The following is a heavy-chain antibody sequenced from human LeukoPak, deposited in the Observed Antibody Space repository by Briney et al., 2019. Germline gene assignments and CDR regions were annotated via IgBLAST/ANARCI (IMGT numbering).Heavy chain of an antibody. V-gene: IGHV3-66*01. CDR1: GFTLSSNY. J-gene: IGHJ4*02. CDR2: IYSGGST. Sequence: AGGSLRLSCAASGFTLSSNYMSWVRQAPGKGLEWVSVIYSGGSTYYAESVKGRFTISRDNSKNTLYLQMNRMKAVDYGVKYCARTFYGDAPPYWGQGTLVTVSS. D-gene: IGHD4-17*01. CDR3: ARTFYGDAPPY.